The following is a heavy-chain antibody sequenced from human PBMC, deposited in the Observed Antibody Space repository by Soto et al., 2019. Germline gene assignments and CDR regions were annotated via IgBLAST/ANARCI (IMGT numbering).Heavy chain of an antibody. Sequence: SETLSLTCTVSGGSISSYYWSWIRQPPGKGLEWIGYIYYSGSTNYNPSLKSRVTISVDTSKNQFSLKLSSVTAADTAMYYCARDQGYYYDSSGYYLRGDAFDIWGQGTMVTVSS. CDR2: IYYSGST. J-gene: IGHJ3*02. D-gene: IGHD3-22*01. CDR1: GGSISSYY. V-gene: IGHV4-59*01. CDR3: ARDQGYYYDSSGYYLRGDAFDI.